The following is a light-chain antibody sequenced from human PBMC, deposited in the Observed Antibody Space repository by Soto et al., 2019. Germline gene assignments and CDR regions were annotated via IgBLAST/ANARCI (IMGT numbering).Light chain of an antibody. V-gene: IGKV3-15*01. J-gene: IGKJ5*01. CDR1: QSVSSN. Sequence: EIVLTQSPGTLSLSPEERAALSCRASQSVSSNLAWYQQKHGQAPRLLIYGASTRATGIPARFSGSGSGTEFTLTISSLQSEDFAVYYCQQYDNWPPITFGQGTRLEIK. CDR2: GAS. CDR3: QQYDNWPPIT.